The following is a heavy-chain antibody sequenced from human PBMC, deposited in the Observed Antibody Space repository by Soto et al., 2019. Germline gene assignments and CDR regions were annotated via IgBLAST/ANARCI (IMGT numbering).Heavy chain of an antibody. D-gene: IGHD6-13*01. V-gene: IGHV1-69*06. CDR2: IIPIFGTA. CDR3: ASRMAYSSSWLGYYYGMDV. CDR1: GVTFLGDA. J-gene: IGHJ6*02. Sequence: SLKLSCKAAGVTFLGDAIGWVRQAAGQGLEWMGGIIPIFGTANYAQKFQGRVTITADKSTSTAYMELSSLRSEDTAVYYCASRMAYSSSWLGYYYGMDVWGQGTTVTVSS.